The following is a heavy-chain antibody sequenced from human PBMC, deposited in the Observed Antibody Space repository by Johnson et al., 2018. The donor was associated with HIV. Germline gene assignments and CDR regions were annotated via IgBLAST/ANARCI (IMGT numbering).Heavy chain of an antibody. CDR2: IRYDGSKR. CDR1: GFTFSSYG. D-gene: IGHD6-13*01. CDR3: TTDQLQQLVHDAFDI. Sequence: QVQLVESGGGVVQPGGSLRLSCAASGFTFSSYGMHWVRQAPGKGLEWVAFIRYDGSKRYYADSVKGRFSISRDNSKNTLYLQVNSLKTEDTAVYYCTTDQLQQLVHDAFDIWGQGTMVTVSS. J-gene: IGHJ3*02. V-gene: IGHV3-30*02.